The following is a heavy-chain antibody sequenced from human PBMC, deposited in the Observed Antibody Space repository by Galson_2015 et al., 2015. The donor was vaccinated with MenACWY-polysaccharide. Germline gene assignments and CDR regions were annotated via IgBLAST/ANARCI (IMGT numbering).Heavy chain of an antibody. Sequence: SVKVSCKASGYTFTGYYMHWVRQAPGQGLEWMGWINPNSGGTNYAQKFQGRVTMTRDTSISTAYVELSRLRSDDTAVYYCARDYDHSGWFDPWGQGTLVTVSS. J-gene: IGHJ5*02. CDR3: ARDYDHSGWFDP. CDR1: GYTFTGYY. CDR2: INPNSGGT. V-gene: IGHV1-2*02. D-gene: IGHD3-3*01.